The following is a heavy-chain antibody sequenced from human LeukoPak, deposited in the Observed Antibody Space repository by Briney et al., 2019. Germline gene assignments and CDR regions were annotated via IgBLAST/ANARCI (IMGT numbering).Heavy chain of an antibody. CDR2: IYTSGST. J-gene: IGHJ4*02. D-gene: IGHD6-19*01. V-gene: IGHV4-61*02. CDR3: ARASREGWQWLADFDY. Sequence: SETLSLTCTVSGGSISSGSYYWSWIRQPAGKGLEWIGRIYTSGSTNYNPSLKSRVTISVDTSKNQFSLKLSPVTAADTAVYYCARASREGWQWLADFDYWGQGTLVTVSS. CDR1: GGSISSGSYY.